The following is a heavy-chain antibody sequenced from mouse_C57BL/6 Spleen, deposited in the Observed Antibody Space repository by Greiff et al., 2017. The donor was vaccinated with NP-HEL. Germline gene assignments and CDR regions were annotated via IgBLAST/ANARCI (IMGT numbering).Heavy chain of an antibody. Sequence: VQLQQSGAELVRPGTSVKLSCKASGYTFTSYWMHWVKQRPGQGLEWIGVIDPSDSYTNYNQKFKGKATLTVDTSSSTAYMQLSSLTSEDSAVYYCARSRYYGSSLGYFDYWGQGTTLTVSS. J-gene: IGHJ2*01. D-gene: IGHD1-1*01. CDR3: ARSRYYGSSLGYFDY. CDR1: GYTFTSYW. V-gene: IGHV1-59*01. CDR2: IDPSDSYT.